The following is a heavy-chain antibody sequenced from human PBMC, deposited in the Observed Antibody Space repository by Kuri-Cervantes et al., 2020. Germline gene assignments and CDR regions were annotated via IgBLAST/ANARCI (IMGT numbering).Heavy chain of an antibody. CDR3: ARGGSGYYYAQSHRYYYYGMDV. D-gene: IGHD3-22*01. CDR2: ISYDGSNK. CDR1: GFTFSSYG. Sequence: GESLKISCAASGFTFSSYGMHWVRQAPGKGLEWVAVISYDGSNKYYADSVKGRFTISRDNSKNTLYLQMNSLRAEDTAVYYCARGGSGYYYAQSHRYYYYGMDVWGQGTTVTVSS. J-gene: IGHJ6*02. V-gene: IGHV3-30*19.